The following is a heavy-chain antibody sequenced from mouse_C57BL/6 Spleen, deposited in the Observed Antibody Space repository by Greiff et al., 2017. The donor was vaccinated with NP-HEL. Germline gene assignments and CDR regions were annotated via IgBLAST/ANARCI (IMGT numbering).Heavy chain of an antibody. J-gene: IGHJ3*01. D-gene: IGHD4-1*01. CDR1: GFTFSDYY. CDR2: ISNGGGST. V-gene: IGHV5-12*01. Sequence: EVKLVESGGGLVQPGGSLKLSCAASGFTFSDYYMYWVRQTPEKRLEWVAYISNGGGSTYYPDTVKGRFTISRDNAKNTLYLQRSRLKAEDTDMYYCARPSWDEGWFAYWGQGTLVTVSA. CDR3: ARPSWDEGWFAY.